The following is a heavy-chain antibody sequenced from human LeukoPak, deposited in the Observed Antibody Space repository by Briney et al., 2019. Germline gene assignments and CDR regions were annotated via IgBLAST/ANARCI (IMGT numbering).Heavy chain of an antibody. V-gene: IGHV3-7*04. Sequence: PGGSLRLSCAASGFTFSIYWMSWVRQAPGKGLEWVANTKQDGSEKNYVDSVKGRFTISRDNAKNSLYLQMNSLRAEDTAVYYCARDHHPFTAWGQGILVTVSS. CDR3: ARDHHPFTA. D-gene: IGHD5-18*01. CDR2: TKQDGSEK. J-gene: IGHJ4*02. CDR1: GFTFSIYW.